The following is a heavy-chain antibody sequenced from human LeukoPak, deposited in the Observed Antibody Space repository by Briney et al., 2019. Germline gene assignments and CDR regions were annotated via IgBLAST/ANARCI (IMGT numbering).Heavy chain of an antibody. V-gene: IGHV4-4*02. CDR2: IYHSGST. CDR1: GGSISSSNW. CDR3: ARRGYDSSGYGFDY. J-gene: IGHJ4*02. Sequence: SETLSLTCAVSGGSISSSNWWSWVRQPPGKGLEWIGEIYHSGSTNYNPSLKSRVTISVDKSKNQFSLKLSSVTAADTAVYYCARRGYDSSGYGFDYWGQGTLVTVSS. D-gene: IGHD3-22*01.